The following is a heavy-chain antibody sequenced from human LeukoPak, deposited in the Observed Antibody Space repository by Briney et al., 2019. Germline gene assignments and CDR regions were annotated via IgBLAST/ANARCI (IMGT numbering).Heavy chain of an antibody. V-gene: IGHV1-69*04. J-gene: IGHJ6*02. CDR3: ARDQQATPGCYYYYYGMDV. CDR2: IIPILGIA. CDR1: GGTFSSYT. D-gene: IGHD5-12*01. Sequence: SVKVSCKASGGTFSSYTISWVRQAPGQGLEWMGRIIPILGIANYAQKFQGRVTITADKSTSTAYMELSSLRSEDTAVYYCARDQQATPGCYYYYYGMDVWGQGTTVTVSS.